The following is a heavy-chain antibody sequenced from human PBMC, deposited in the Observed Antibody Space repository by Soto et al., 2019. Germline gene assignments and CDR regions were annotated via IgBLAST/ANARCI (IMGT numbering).Heavy chain of an antibody. CDR3: ASYRGALYFES. D-gene: IGHD3-16*01. CDR2: VFYGGT. CDR1: GRSMISNY. Sequence: PSETLSLTCSVSGRSMISNYWSWIRQSPDKGLEWLVYVFYGGTDYNPSLGGRVSMSVETSKSQFSLKLTSVTVADTAVYYCASYRGALYFESWGPGILVTVSS. V-gene: IGHV4-59*01. J-gene: IGHJ4*02.